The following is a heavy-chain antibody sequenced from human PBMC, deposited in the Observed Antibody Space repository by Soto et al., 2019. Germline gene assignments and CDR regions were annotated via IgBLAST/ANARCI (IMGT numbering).Heavy chain of an antibody. Sequence: PSQTLSLPCAISGDSVSSNSAAWNWIRQSPSRGLEWLGRTYYRSKWYNDYAVSVKSRITINPDTSKNQFSLQLNSVTPEDTAVYYCARVNISPAPGLYGMDVWGQGTTVTVSS. V-gene: IGHV6-1*01. D-gene: IGHD2-21*01. J-gene: IGHJ6*02. CDR1: GDSVSSNSAA. CDR2: TYYRSKWYN. CDR3: ARVNISPAPGLYGMDV.